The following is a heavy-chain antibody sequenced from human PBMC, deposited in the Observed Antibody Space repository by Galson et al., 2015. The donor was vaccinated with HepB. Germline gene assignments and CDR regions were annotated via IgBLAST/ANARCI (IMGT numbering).Heavy chain of an antibody. CDR1: GFTFSSYW. J-gene: IGHJ4*02. Sequence: SLRLSCAASGFTFSSYWMSWVRQAPGKGLEWVANIKQDGSEKYYVDSVKGRFTISRDNAKNSLYLQMNSLRAEDTAVYYCARDLTGTTGPFFDYWGQGTLVTVSS. D-gene: IGHD1-20*01. CDR2: IKQDGSEK. CDR3: ARDLTGTTGPFFDY. V-gene: IGHV3-7*03.